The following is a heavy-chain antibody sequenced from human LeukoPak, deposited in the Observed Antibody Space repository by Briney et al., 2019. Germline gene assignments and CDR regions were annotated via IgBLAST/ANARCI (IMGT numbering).Heavy chain of an antibody. Sequence: PGGSLRLSCAASGFTSSSYWMSWVRQAPGKGLEWVANIKQDGSEKYYVDSVKGRFTISRDNAKNSLYLQMNSLRAEDTAVYYCARDRPIYFYYYYGMDVWGQGTTVTVSS. J-gene: IGHJ6*02. CDR3: ARDRPIYFYYYYGMDV. CDR1: GFTSSSYW. D-gene: IGHD2-2*02. V-gene: IGHV3-7*03. CDR2: IKQDGSEK.